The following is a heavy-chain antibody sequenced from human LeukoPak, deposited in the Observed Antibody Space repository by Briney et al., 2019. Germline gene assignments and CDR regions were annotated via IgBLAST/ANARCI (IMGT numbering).Heavy chain of an antibody. Sequence: SETLSLTCTVSGGSISSYYWSWIRQPPGKGLEWIGYIYYSGSTNYNPSLKSRVTISVDTSKNQFSLKLSSVTAADTAVYYRARVGAGDVRLYYFDYWGQGTLVTVSS. D-gene: IGHD3-16*01. CDR3: ARVGAGDVRLYYFDY. V-gene: IGHV4-59*01. CDR2: IYYSGST. J-gene: IGHJ4*02. CDR1: GGSISSYY.